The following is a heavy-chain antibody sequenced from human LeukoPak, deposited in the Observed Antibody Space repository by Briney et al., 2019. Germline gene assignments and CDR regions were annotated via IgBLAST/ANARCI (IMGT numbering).Heavy chain of an antibody. V-gene: IGHV4-30-4*08. CDR2: IYYSGST. J-gene: IGHJ4*02. D-gene: IGHD6-13*01. CDR1: GGSISSGDYY. Sequence: SETLSLTCTVSGGSISSGDYYWSWIRQPPGKGLEWIGYIYYSGSTYYNPSLKSRVTISVDTSKNQFSLKLSSVTAADTAVYYCARGPRGVAAAGAQYYFDYWGQGTLVTVSS. CDR3: ARGPRGVAAAGAQYYFDY.